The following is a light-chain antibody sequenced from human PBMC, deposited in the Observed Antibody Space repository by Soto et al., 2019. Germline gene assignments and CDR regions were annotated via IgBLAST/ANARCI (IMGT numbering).Light chain of an antibody. V-gene: IGKV3-11*01. Sequence: EIVLTQSPATLSLFPGERATLSCRASQSVSSSLAWYPQKPGQAPRLLLYAASHRATGIPARFSGSGSGTDFPLTISSLEPEDFAVYYCQQRSNWITFGHGTRLEIE. CDR3: QQRSNWIT. CDR1: QSVSSS. CDR2: AAS. J-gene: IGKJ5*01.